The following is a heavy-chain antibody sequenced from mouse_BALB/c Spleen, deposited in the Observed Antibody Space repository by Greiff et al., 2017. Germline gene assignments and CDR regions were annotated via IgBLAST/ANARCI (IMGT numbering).Heavy chain of an antibody. CDR3: ARDGDGYRAWFAY. CDR1: GFSLTGYG. J-gene: IGHJ3*01. Sequence: VQLQESGPGLVAPSQSLSITCTVSGFSLTGYGVNWVRQPPGKGLEWLGMIWGDGSTDYNSALKSRLSISKDNSKSQVFLKMNSLQTDDTARYYCARDGDGYRAWFAYWGQGTLVTVSA. D-gene: IGHD2-3*01. V-gene: IGHV2-6-7*01. CDR2: IWGDGST.